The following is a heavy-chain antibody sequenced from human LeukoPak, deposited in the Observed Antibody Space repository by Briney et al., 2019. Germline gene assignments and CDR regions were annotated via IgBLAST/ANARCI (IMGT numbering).Heavy chain of an antibody. CDR3: ASRWGSVFYFDY. Sequence: SETLSLTCTVSGGSISSYYWSWIRQPPGKGLEWIGYIYYSGSTNYNPSLKSRVTISVDTSKNQFSLKLSSVTAADTAVYYCASRWGSVFYFDYWGQGTLVTVSS. D-gene: IGHD7-27*01. V-gene: IGHV4-59*08. J-gene: IGHJ4*02. CDR1: GGSISSYY. CDR2: IYYSGST.